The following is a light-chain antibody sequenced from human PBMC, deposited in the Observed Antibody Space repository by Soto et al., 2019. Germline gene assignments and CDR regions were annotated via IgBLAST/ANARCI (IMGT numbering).Light chain of an antibody. Sequence: DILMPQSPSSLSASVGDRVTISCRASQGISSWLAWYQQKPGTAPKLLIYAASTLQSGVPSRFSGSGSGTDFTLTISSLQPEDFATYYCQPDNSFPLTFGGGTKVEIK. CDR2: AAS. CDR3: QPDNSFPLT. CDR1: QGISSW. V-gene: IGKV1-12*01. J-gene: IGKJ4*01.